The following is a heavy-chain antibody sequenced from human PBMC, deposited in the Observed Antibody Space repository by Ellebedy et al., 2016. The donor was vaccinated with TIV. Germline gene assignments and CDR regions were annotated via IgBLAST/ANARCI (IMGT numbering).Heavy chain of an antibody. J-gene: IGHJ6*03. Sequence: GESLKISXAASGFTFSSDWMTWVRQAPGKGLEWVANIKQDGSENYYVDSVKGRFTISRDNAKNSLYLQMNRLRAEDTAVYYCARVGNVVIPAANPYNYMDVWGKGTTVTVYS. CDR3: ARVGNVVIPAANPYNYMDV. D-gene: IGHD2-2*01. CDR2: IKQDGSEN. CDR1: GFTFSSDW. V-gene: IGHV3-7*01.